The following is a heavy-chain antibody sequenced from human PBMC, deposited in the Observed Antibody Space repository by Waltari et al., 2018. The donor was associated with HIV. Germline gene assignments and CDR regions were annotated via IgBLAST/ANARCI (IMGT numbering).Heavy chain of an antibody. V-gene: IGHV3-7*04. D-gene: IGHD4-17*01. CDR3: ARDDIDYAFDV. Sequence: EVQLVESGGGLVQPGGSLRLSCAASTFTFSSYWMTWVRQAPGKGLEWVANIKQDGSEKHYVDSVKGRFTISRDNAKNSLYLQMNSLRAEDTAVYYCARDDIDYAFDVWGQGTMVTVSS. CDR1: TFTFSSYW. J-gene: IGHJ3*01. CDR2: IKQDGSEK.